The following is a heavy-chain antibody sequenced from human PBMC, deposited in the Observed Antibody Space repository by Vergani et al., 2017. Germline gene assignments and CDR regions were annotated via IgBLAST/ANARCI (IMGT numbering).Heavy chain of an antibody. CDR2: IIPILGIA. Sequence: QVQLVQSGAEVKKPGASVKVSCKASGGTFSSYAISWVRQAPGQGLKRMGRIIPILGIANYAQKFQGRVTITADKSTSTAYMGLSSLRSEDTAVYYCARDDGGYYDFWSGYYRSDYYYGMDVWGQGTTVTVSS. CDR3: ARDDGGYYDFWSGYYRSDYYYGMDV. D-gene: IGHD3-3*01. CDR1: GGTFSSYA. V-gene: IGHV1-69*09. J-gene: IGHJ6*02.